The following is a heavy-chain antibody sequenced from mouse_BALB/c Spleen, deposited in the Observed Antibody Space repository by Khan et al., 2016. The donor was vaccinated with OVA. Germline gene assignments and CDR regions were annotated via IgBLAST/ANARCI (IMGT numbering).Heavy chain of an antibody. D-gene: IGHD1-1*01. CDR3: ARHNYGPFAF. J-gene: IGHJ3*01. CDR1: GFTFSSFA. V-gene: IGHV5-9-3*01. Sequence: EVELVESGGGLVKPGGSLKLSCAASGFTFSSFAMSWVSQTPEKRLEWVASINSDGTYTYYPDSVKGRFTISRDISKTTLYLQMSSLRSEDTAMYYCARHNYGPFAFWGQGTLVTVSA. CDR2: INSDGTYT.